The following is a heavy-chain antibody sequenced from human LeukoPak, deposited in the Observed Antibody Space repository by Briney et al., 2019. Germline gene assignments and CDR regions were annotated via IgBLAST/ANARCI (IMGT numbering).Heavy chain of an antibody. J-gene: IGHJ5*02. Sequence: GGSLRLSCVASGFTFSSYEMNWVRQAPGKGLEWVSAISGSGGSTYYADSVKGRFTISRDNSKNTLYLQMNSLRAEDTAVYYCAKDPNPRYYYGSGSSSLNWFDPWGQGTLVTVSS. D-gene: IGHD3-10*01. CDR1: GFTFSSYE. CDR2: ISGSGGST. CDR3: AKDPNPRYYYGSGSSSLNWFDP. V-gene: IGHV3-23*01.